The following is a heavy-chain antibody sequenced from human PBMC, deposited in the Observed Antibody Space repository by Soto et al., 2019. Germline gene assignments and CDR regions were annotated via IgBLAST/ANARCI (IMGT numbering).Heavy chain of an antibody. V-gene: IGHV4-30-2*01. CDR2: IYHSGST. CDR1: GGSISSGGYS. Sequence: AVSGGSISSGGYSRSWIRQPPGKGLEWIGYIYHSGSTYYNPSLKSRVTISVDRSKNQFSLKLSSVTAADTAVYYCATDSRPYCSSTSCYRYGMDVWGQGTTVTVSS. J-gene: IGHJ6*02. CDR3: ATDSRPYCSSTSCYRYGMDV. D-gene: IGHD2-2*01.